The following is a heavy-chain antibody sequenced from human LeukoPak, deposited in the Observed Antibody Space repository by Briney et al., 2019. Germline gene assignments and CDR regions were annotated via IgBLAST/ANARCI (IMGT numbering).Heavy chain of an antibody. D-gene: IGHD3-10*01. J-gene: IGHJ4*02. V-gene: IGHV3-43*02. CDR1: GFTFDDYA. CDR2: ISGDGGST. Sequence: GGSLRLSCASSGFTFDDYAMHWVRQAPGKGLEWVSLISGDGGSTYYADSVKGRFTISRDNSKNSLYLQMNSLRTEDTALYYCAKDMWRFGELDYDYWGQGTLVTVSS. CDR3: AKDMWRFGELDYDY.